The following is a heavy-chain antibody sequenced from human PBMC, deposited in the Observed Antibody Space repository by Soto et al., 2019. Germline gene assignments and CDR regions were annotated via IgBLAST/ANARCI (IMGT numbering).Heavy chain of an antibody. J-gene: IGHJ4*02. V-gene: IGHV3-33*01. Sequence: PGGSLRLSCAASGFTFSSYGMHWVRQAPGKGLEWVAVIWYDGSNKYYADSVKGRFTISRDNSKNTLYLQMNSLRAEDTAVYYCARDRDSSGWYALDYWGQGTLVTVSS. CDR2: IWYDGSNK. CDR3: ARDRDSSGWYALDY. D-gene: IGHD6-19*01. CDR1: GFTFSSYG.